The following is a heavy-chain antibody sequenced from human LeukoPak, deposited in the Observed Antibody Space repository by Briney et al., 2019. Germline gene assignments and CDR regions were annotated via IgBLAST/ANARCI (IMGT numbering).Heavy chain of an antibody. CDR3: ARDRRFGELFGGMNYYYYGMDV. CDR2: IYHSGST. Sequence: SETLSLTCTVSGYSISSGYYWGWIRQPPGKGLEWIGSIYHSGSTYYNPSLKSRVTISVDTSKNQFSLKLSSVTAADTAVYYCARDRRFGELFGGMNYYYYGMDVWGQGTTVTVPS. V-gene: IGHV4-38-2*02. J-gene: IGHJ6*02. CDR1: GYSISSGYY. D-gene: IGHD3-10*01.